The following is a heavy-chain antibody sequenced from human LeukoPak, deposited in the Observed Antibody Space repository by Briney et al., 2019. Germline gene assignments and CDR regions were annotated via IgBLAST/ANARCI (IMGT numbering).Heavy chain of an antibody. CDR1: GFTFSSYA. CDR2: ISGSADRT. J-gene: IGHJ4*02. Sequence: GGSLRLSCVGSGFTFSSYAMGWVRQPPGKGLEWVSSISGSADRTFYADSVKGRFTISRDNSLNAVYLQISSLSADDTAVYYCARDWTDGSTWYGIFGYWGQGSLVTVFS. V-gene: IGHV3-23*01. CDR3: ARDWTDGSTWYGIFGY. D-gene: IGHD6-13*01.